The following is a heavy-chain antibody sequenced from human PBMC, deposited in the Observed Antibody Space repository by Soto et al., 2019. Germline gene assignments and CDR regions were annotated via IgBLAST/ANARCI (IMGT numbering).Heavy chain of an antibody. Sequence: SETLSLTCAVYGGSFSGYYWSWIRQPPGKGLEWIGEINHSGSTNYNPSLKSRVTISVDTSKNQFSLKLSSVTAADTAVYYCARVMVRGVLYYYYYGMDVWGKGTTVTV. J-gene: IGHJ6*04. CDR1: GGSFSGYY. V-gene: IGHV4-34*01. CDR2: INHSGST. CDR3: ARVMVRGVLYYYYYGMDV. D-gene: IGHD3-10*01.